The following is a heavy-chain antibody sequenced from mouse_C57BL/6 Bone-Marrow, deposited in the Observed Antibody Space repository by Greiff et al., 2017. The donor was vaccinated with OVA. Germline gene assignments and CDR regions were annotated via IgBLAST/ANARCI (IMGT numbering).Heavy chain of an antibody. CDR2: IYPGDGDT. CDR3: ARYSIYYYGSNLYY. CDR1: GYAFSSSW. J-gene: IGHJ2*01. Sequence: VMLVESGPELVKPGASVKISCKASGYAFSSSWMNWVKQRPGKGLEWIGRIYPGDGDTNYNGKFKGKATLTADKSSSTAYMQLSSLTSEDSAVYFCARYSIYYYGSNLYYWGQGTTLTVSS. V-gene: IGHV1-82*01. D-gene: IGHD1-1*01.